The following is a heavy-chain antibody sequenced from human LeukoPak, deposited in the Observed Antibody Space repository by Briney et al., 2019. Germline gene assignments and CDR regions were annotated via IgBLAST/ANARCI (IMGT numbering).Heavy chain of an antibody. CDR2: IYYSGST. V-gene: IGHV4-31*03. D-gene: IGHD1-26*01. CDR3: ARGGVGATTFDY. J-gene: IGHJ4*02. Sequence: PSQTLSLTCTVSGGSISSGGYYWSWIRQHPGKGLEWIGYIYYSGSTYYSPSLKSRVTISVDTSKNQFSLKLSSVTAADTAVYYCARGGVGATTFDYWGQGTLVTVSS. CDR1: GGSISSGGYY.